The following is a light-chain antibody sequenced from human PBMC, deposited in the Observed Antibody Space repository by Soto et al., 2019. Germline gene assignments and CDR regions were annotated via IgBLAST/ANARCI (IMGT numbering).Light chain of an antibody. Sequence: QSALTQPPSASGSPGQSVTISCTGTSSDVGGYNYVSWYQQHQGKAPKLMISEVSKRPSGVPDRFSGSKSGNTASLTVSGLQAEDEAYYYCSSFAGNNNLVFGGGTKLTVL. CDR2: EVS. J-gene: IGLJ2*01. CDR1: SSDVGGYNY. CDR3: SSFAGNNNLV. V-gene: IGLV2-8*01.